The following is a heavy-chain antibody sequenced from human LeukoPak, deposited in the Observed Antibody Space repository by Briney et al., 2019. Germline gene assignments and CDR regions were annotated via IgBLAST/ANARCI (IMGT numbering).Heavy chain of an antibody. J-gene: IGHJ4*02. CDR2: ISWNSGSI. CDR3: AKDMSVEVGAFDY. D-gene: IGHD1-26*01. V-gene: IGHV3-9*01. Sequence: SGGSLRLSCAASGFTFSGYAMNWVRQAPGKGLEWVSGISWNSGSIGYADSVKGRFTISRDNAKNSLYLQMNSLRAEDTALYYCAKDMSVEVGAFDYWGQGTLVTVSS. CDR1: GFTFSGYA.